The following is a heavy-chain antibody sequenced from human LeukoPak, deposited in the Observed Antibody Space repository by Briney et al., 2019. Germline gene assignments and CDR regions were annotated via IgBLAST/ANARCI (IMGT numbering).Heavy chain of an antibody. CDR3: AREGRRTHWYDP. D-gene: IGHD1-26*01. CDR1: GASINSGGYY. V-gene: IGHV4-31*03. Sequence: PSQTLSLTCTVSGASINSGGYYWTWIRQHPGKGLEWIGYIHYSGTTYYNPSLKSRLSIFVEASKNRFSLRLTSVTAADTAVYYCAREGRRTHWYDPWGQGSLVIVSS. CDR2: IHYSGTT. J-gene: IGHJ5*02.